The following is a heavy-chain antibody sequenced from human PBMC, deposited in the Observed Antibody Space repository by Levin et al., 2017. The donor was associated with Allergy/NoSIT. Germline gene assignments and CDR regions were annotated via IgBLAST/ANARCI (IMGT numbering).Heavy chain of an antibody. V-gene: IGHV3-23*01. CDR2: ISANGDTS. Sequence: GGSLRLSCAASGFTFSDYAMSWVRQAPGKGLECVSVISANGDTSYYADSVKGRFTISRDNSKETLYLQVNSLRAEDTAIYYCTRVRLWLAHYYGLDIWGQGTTVTVSS. J-gene: IGHJ6*02. CDR1: GFTFSDYA. CDR3: TRVRLWLAHYYGLDI. D-gene: IGHD6-19*01.